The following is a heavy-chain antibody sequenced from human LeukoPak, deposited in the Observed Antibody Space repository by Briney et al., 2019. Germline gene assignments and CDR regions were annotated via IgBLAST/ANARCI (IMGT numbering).Heavy chain of an antibody. Sequence: SETLSLTCAVYGGSFSSYYWGWIRQPPGKGLEWIGSIYYSGSTYYNPSLKSRVTISVDTSKNQFSLKLSSVTAADTAVYYCARLPSGSTSSGTSTFDYWGQGTLVTISS. CDR3: ARLPSGSTSSGTSTFDY. J-gene: IGHJ4*02. D-gene: IGHD2-2*01. V-gene: IGHV4-39*01. CDR1: GGSFSSYY. CDR2: IYYSGST.